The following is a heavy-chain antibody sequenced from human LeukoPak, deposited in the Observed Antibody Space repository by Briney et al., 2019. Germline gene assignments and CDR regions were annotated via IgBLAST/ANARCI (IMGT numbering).Heavy chain of an antibody. CDR1: GFTFRSFT. Sequence: GGSLRLSCAASGFTFRSFTLNWVRQAPGRGLEWISSISGSTTTIYYADSVKGRFTISRDNARNSVSLQMDSLRADDTAVYFCARVGWGWTGPKAFFDYWGPGTPVTVSS. V-gene: IGHV3-48*01. J-gene: IGHJ4*02. CDR2: ISGSTTTI. CDR3: ARVGWGWTGPKAFFDY. D-gene: IGHD2-21*01.